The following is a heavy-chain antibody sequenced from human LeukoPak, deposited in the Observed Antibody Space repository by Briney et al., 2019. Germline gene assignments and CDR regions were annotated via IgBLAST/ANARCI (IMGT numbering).Heavy chain of an antibody. Sequence: GASVKVSCKASGYTFTSYYMHWVRQAPGQGLEWMGIINPSGGSTSYAQKFQGRVTMTRDTSISTAYMELSRLRSDDTAVYYCARVPPPAGDYYYYGMDVWGQGTTVTVSS. CDR1: GYTFTSYY. J-gene: IGHJ6*02. D-gene: IGHD2-2*01. CDR3: ARVPPPAGDYYYYGMDV. V-gene: IGHV1-46*01. CDR2: INPSGGST.